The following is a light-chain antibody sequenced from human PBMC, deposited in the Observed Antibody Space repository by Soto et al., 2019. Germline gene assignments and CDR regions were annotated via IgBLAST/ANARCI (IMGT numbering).Light chain of an antibody. J-gene: IGKJ4*01. CDR3: QQFNSYPHT. CDR2: AAS. CDR1: QGISSY. Sequence: DIQLTQSPSFLSASVGDRVTITCRASQGISSYLAWYQQKPGKAPKFLIYAASTLQSGVPSRFRGSRSRTKCTSTISSLQPEDFATYDCQQFNSYPHTFGGGTKVEIK. V-gene: IGKV1-9*01.